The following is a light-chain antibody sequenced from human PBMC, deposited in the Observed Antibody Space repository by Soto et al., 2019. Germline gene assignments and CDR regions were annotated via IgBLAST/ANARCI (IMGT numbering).Light chain of an antibody. V-gene: IGKV3D-20*02. J-gene: IGKJ4*01. CDR3: QQRSNWPLT. CDR1: QSVSGSY. CDR2: GAS. Sequence: IALTQSPGTRDLSQRQSAILSCRASQSVSGSYLAWYRQKPGQAPSLLIYGASSRATGIPARFSGSGSGTDFTLTISSLEPEDFAVYYCQQRSNWPLTFGGGTKVDIK.